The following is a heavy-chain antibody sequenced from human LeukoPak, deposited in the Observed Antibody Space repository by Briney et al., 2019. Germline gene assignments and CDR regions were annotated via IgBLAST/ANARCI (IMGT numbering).Heavy chain of an antibody. CDR2: IYYSGST. J-gene: IGHJ6*02. V-gene: IGHV4-61*08. D-gene: IGHD3-22*01. CDR3: ASTTYSSGYWSDYYYYGMDV. Sequence: SQTLSLTCTVSGGFIRSGGYYWSWIRQPPGKGLEWIGYIYYSGSTNYNPSLKSRVTISVDTSKNQFSLKLSSVTAADTAVYYCASTTYSSGYWSDYYYYGMDVWGQGTTVTVSS. CDR1: GGFIRSGGYY.